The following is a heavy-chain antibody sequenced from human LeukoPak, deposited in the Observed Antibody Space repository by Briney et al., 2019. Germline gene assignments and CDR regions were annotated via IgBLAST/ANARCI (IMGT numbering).Heavy chain of an antibody. V-gene: IGHV3-7*01. D-gene: IGHD6-19*01. CDR2: IKQDGSEK. J-gene: IGHJ4*02. CDR3: TRDGSGWSTY. CDR1: GFAFSSYW. Sequence: GGSLRLSCAASGFAFSSYWMGWVRQAPGKGLEGVANIKQDGSEKFYVDSVKGRFTISRDNAKNSLYLQMNGLGVEDTAVYYCTRDGSGWSTYWGQGTLVTVSS.